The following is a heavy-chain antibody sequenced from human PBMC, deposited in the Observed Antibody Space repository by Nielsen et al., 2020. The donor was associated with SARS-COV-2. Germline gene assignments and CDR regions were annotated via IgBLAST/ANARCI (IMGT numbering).Heavy chain of an antibody. CDR1: GFTFSDYY. V-gene: IGHV3-11*01. Sequence: GESLKISCAASGFTFSDYYMSWIRQAPGKGLEWVSYISSSGSTIYYADSVKGRFTISRDNAKNSLYLQMNSLRAEDTAVYYCARDAYYDFWSDTNAFDIWGQGTMVAVSS. D-gene: IGHD3-3*01. CDR2: ISSSGSTI. CDR3: ARDAYYDFWSDTNAFDI. J-gene: IGHJ3*02.